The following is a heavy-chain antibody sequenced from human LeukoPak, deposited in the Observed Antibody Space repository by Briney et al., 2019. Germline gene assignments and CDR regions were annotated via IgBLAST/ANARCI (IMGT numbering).Heavy chain of an antibody. D-gene: IGHD6-19*01. J-gene: IGHJ4*02. CDR2: IWYDGSNK. V-gene: IGHV3-33*01. Sequence: GGSLRLSCAASGFTFSSYGMHWVRQAPGKGLEWVAVIWYDGSNKYYADSVKGRFTITRDNSKNMLYLQMNSLRAEDTAVYYCAREGIAVAEAYFDYWGQGTLVTVSS. CDR1: GFTFSSYG. CDR3: AREGIAVAEAYFDY.